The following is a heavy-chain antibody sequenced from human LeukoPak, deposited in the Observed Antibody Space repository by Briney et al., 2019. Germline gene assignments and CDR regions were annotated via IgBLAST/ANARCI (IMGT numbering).Heavy chain of an antibody. CDR2: IGTSSSII. CDR1: GFTFSSYS. CDR3: ARHDYAGNSGDY. D-gene: IGHD4-23*01. J-gene: IGHJ4*02. V-gene: IGHV3-48*02. Sequence: GGFLRLSCAASGFTFSSYSMNWVRRTPGKGLEWVSYIGTSSSIIYYADSVKGRFTISRDNAKNSLYLQMNSLRDEDTAVYYCARHDYAGNSGDYWGQGTLVTVSS.